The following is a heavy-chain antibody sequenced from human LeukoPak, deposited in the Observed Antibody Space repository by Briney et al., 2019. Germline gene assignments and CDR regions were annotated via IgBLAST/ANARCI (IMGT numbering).Heavy chain of an antibody. V-gene: IGHV3-7*01. CDR2: IKQDGSEK. Sequence: GGSLRLSCAASGFTFNSYWMSWVRQAPGKGLEWVANIKQDGSEKYYVDSVKGRFTISRDNAKHSLHLPMNSLRAEDTAVSYCARPMKDIVVVPAATPPFRYYYYMDVWGKGTTVTISS. CDR1: GFTFNSYW. D-gene: IGHD2-2*01. J-gene: IGHJ6*03. CDR3: ARPMKDIVVVPAATPPFRYYYYMDV.